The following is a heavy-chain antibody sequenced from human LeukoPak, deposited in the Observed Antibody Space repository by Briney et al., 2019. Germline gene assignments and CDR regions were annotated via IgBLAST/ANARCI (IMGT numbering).Heavy chain of an antibody. Sequence: SETLSLTCSVSGDSISEYYWSWIRQPPGKGLEWIGYIYYSGSTNYNPSLKSRVTMSVDTSKNQFSLKLSSVTAADTAVYYCARIDRAVAGTIDYWGQGTLVTVSS. CDR3: ARIDRAVAGTIDY. CDR2: IYYSGST. D-gene: IGHD6-19*01. CDR1: GDSISEYY. J-gene: IGHJ4*02. V-gene: IGHV4-59*08.